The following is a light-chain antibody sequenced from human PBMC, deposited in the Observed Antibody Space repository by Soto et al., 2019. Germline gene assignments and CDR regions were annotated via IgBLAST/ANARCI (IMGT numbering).Light chain of an antibody. CDR2: EVT. J-gene: IGLJ1*01. CDR3: GSYATSSILYV. CDR1: SSDVGRHNY. V-gene: IGLV2-14*01. Sequence: QSALTQPASVSGSPGQSITISCTGTSSDVGRHNYVSWYQQHQGKAPKLIVYEVTNRASGVSRRFSASKSGNTASLTISGLQAEDEADYYCGSYATSSILYVFGTGTKVTVL.